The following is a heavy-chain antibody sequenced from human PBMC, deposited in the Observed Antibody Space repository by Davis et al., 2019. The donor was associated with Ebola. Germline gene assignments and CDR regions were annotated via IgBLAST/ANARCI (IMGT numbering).Heavy chain of an antibody. D-gene: IGHD2-2*01. Sequence: SETLSLTCAVYGGSFSGYYWSWIRQPPGKGLEWIGYIYYSGSTNYNPSLKSRVTISVDTSKNQFSLKLSYVTAADTAVYYCARGEHCSSTSCFMYYYYGMDVWGQGITVTVSS. V-gene: IGHV4-59*08. CDR1: GGSFSGYY. CDR2: IYYSGST. CDR3: ARGEHCSSTSCFMYYYYGMDV. J-gene: IGHJ6*02.